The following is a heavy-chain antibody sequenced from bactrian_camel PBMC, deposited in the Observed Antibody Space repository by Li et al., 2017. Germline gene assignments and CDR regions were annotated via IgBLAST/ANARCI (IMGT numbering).Heavy chain of an antibody. CDR3: AKERTFFELGAGYNY. CDR2: TSDGENI. J-gene: IGHJ4*01. V-gene: IGHV3S1*01. D-gene: IGHD1*01. Sequence: HVQLVESGGGLVQPGGSLRLSCVTSGFTVTNYDVCWVRQAPGKGLEWVSTSDGENIYYAHSVKGRFTISRDNAKNTLFLQMNNLKTEDTALYYCAKERTFFELGAGYNYWGQGTQVTVS. CDR1: GFTVTNYD.